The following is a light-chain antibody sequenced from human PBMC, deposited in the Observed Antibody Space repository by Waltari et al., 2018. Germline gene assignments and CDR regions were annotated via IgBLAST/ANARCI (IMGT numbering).Light chain of an antibody. CDR2: QDV. CDR1: KLRDKF. J-gene: IGLJ2*01. CDR3: QAWDGNTVI. V-gene: IGLV3-1*01. Sequence: SYVLNQPPSVSVSPGQTASTPCPGDKLRDKFASWYQQKAGQPPVLIIYQDVERPSSIPDRFSASNSGTTATLTISGTQALDEADYYCQAWDGNTVIFGGGTRLTVL.